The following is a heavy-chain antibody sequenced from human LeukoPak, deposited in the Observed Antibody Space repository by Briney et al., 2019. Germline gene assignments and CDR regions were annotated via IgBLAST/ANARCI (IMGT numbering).Heavy chain of an antibody. Sequence: GGSLRLSCAASGFTVSRNYMSWVRQAPGKGLECVSVIYSGGNTYYTDSVKGRFTISRDNSKNTLYLQMNSLRAEDTAVYYCARDHHRRLYDSQARDTFDFWGQGTMVTVSS. J-gene: IGHJ3*01. CDR2: IYSGGNT. CDR3: ARDHHRRLYDSQARDTFDF. CDR1: GFTVSRNY. V-gene: IGHV3-66*01. D-gene: IGHD3-22*01.